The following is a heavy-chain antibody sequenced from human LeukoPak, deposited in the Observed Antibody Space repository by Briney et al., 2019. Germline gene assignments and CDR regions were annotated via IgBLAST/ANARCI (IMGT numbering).Heavy chain of an antibody. D-gene: IGHD3-10*01. CDR3: ARDQEGRRYYGSGTPTDY. V-gene: IGHV1-69*04. Sequence: ASVKVSCKASGGTFSSYAISWVRQAPGKGLERMGRIIPILGIANYAQKFQGRVTITADKSTSTAYMELSSLRSEDTAVYYCARDQEGRRYYGSGTPTDYWGQKTLVTVSS. CDR2: IIPILGIA. J-gene: IGHJ4*02. CDR1: GGTFSSYA.